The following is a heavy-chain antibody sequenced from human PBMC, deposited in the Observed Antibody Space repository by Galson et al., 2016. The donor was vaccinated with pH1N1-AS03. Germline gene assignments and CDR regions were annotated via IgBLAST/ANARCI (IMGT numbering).Heavy chain of an antibody. CDR2: IRYDGSKK. CDR1: GFTFTDFA. CDR3: AKDPGLGGDRDY. J-gene: IGHJ4*02. D-gene: IGHD1-14*01. V-gene: IGHV3-30*02. Sequence: SLRLSCATSGFTFTDFAVSWVRQAPGRGLEWITIIRYDGSKKYADSVNGRFTISRDNSKNTLYLQMNNLRIEDTATYYCAKDPGLGGDRDYWGQGTLVTVSS.